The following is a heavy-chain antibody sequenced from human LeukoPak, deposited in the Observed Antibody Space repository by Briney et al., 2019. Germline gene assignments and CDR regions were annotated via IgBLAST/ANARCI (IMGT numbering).Heavy chain of an antibody. D-gene: IGHD3-10*01. Sequence: AAVKVSFKASGYTFTGYYMHWVRQAPGQGLEWMGWINPNSGGTNYAQKFQGRVTMTRDTSISTAYMELSRLRSDDTAVYYCARGFGELYYYYYYMDVWGKGETLTVSS. CDR3: ARGFGELYYYYYYMDV. CDR2: INPNSGGT. CDR1: GYTFTGYY. J-gene: IGHJ6*03. V-gene: IGHV1-2*02.